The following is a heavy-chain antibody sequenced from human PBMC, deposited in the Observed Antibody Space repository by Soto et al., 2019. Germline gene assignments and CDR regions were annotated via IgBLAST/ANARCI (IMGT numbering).Heavy chain of an antibody. V-gene: IGHV1-3*01. D-gene: IGHD3-10*02. Sequence: QVQLVQSGAEMKKPGASVRVSCKASGYIFTSYAMQWVRQAPGQGLEWMGWINPGNGKTKYSQKFQVRVTITRDTSASTVYMELSSITSKDTATYFCARVVRHDSCSGDNWFDPWGQGTRVTVSA. J-gene: IGHJ5*02. CDR1: GYIFTSYA. CDR2: INPGNGKT. CDR3: ARVVRHDSCSGDNWFDP.